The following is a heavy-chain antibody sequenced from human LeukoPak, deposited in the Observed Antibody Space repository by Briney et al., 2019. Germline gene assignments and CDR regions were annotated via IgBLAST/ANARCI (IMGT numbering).Heavy chain of an antibody. CDR3: SKDSFPGAK. J-gene: IGHJ4*02. D-gene: IGHD2/OR15-2a*01. Sequence: GGSLRLSCAASGFTFSNFAMSWVRQAPGKGLEWLSNLSGNGGGTSYADSVKGRFTISRDNSKNTLYLQMNSLKAEDTAVYYCSKDSFPGAKWGQGTLVTVSS. CDR2: LSGNGGGT. V-gene: IGHV3-23*01. CDR1: GFTFSNFA.